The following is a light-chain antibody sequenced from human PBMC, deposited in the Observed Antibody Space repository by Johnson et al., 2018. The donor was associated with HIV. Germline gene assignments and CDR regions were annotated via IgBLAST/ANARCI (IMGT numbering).Light chain of an antibody. Sequence: PPSVSVAPAQKVTISCSGSSSNIGNNYVSWYQQLPGTAPKLLIYENNKRPSGIPDRFSGSKSGTSATLGITGLQTGDEADYYCGTWDSSLSAYVFGTGTKVTVL. CDR3: GTWDSSLSAYV. V-gene: IGLV1-51*02. J-gene: IGLJ1*01. CDR2: ENN. CDR1: SSNIGNNY.